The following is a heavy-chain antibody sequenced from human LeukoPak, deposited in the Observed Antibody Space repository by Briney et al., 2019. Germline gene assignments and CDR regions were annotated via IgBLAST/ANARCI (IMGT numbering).Heavy chain of an antibody. Sequence: GGSLRLSCAASGLTFSNYAMGWVRQAPGKGLEWVPAVSGSGSSTYYAGSVKGRFTISRDNSKNTLYLQMNSLRAEDTAVYYCAKGGAYYFDYWGQGTLVTVSS. D-gene: IGHD4-17*01. CDR1: GLTFSNYA. V-gene: IGHV3-23*01. CDR3: AKGGAYYFDY. CDR2: VSGSGSST. J-gene: IGHJ4*02.